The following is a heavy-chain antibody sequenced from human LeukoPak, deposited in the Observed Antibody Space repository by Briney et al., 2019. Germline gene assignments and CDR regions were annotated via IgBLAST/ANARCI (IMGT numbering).Heavy chain of an antibody. CDR2: IYPGDSDT. CDR3: ATRWPGATGRYY. V-gene: IGHV5-51*01. CDR1: GYIFTSYW. D-gene: IGHD1-14*01. Sequence: GESLKISCKASGYIFTSYWIAWVRQMPGKGLQWIGIIYPGDSDTRYSPSFQGQVTISADKSISTAYLQWSSLKASDTAMYYCATRWPGATGRYYWGQGTLVTVSS. J-gene: IGHJ4*02.